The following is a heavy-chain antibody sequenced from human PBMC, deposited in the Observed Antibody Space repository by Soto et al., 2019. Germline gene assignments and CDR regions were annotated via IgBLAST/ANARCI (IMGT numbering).Heavy chain of an antibody. J-gene: IGHJ4*02. D-gene: IGHD3-22*01. V-gene: IGHV4-31*03. CDR2: IYYSGST. Sequence: LSLTCTVSGGSISSGGYYWSWIRQHPGKGLEWVGYIYYSGSTYYNPSLKSRVTISVDTSKNQFSLKLSSVTAADTAVYYCARGWYDSSGYHPSPFDYWGQGTLVTVSS. CDR3: ARGWYDSSGYHPSPFDY. CDR1: GGSISSGGYY.